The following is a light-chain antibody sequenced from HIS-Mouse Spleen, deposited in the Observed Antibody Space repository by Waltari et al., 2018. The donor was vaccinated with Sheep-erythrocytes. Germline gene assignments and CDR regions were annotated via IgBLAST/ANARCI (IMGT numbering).Light chain of an antibody. CDR2: WAS. Sequence: DIVMTQSPDPLAVSLGERATINRKSSPSVLYSSNNKNYLAWYQQKPGHPPKLLIYWASTRESGAPDRFSGSGSGTDFTLTISSLQAEDVAVYYCQQYYSTPLTFGGGTKVEIK. CDR1: PSVLYSSNNKNY. V-gene: IGKV4-1*01. CDR3: QQYYSTPLT. J-gene: IGKJ4*01.